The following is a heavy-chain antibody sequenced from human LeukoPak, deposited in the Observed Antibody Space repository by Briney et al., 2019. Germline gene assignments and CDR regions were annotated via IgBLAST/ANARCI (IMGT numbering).Heavy chain of an antibody. D-gene: IGHD3-16*02. CDR2: IRSKEYSYAS. CDR1: GFIFSASP. V-gene: IGHV3-73*01. J-gene: IGHJ6*02. CDR3: ARRIGDSYFYGMDL. Sequence: PGGSLKLSCAASGFIFSASPIHWVRQAPGKGREWVGRIRSKEYSYASACAESLRGRCTVSRDDSDNTAYLQMSSLKTEDTAVYYCARRIGDSYFYGMDLWGQGTPVTVSS.